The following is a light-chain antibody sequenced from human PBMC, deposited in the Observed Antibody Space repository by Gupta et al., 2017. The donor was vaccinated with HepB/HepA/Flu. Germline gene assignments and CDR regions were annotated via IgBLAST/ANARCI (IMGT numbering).Light chain of an antibody. Sequence: QSALTQPASVSGSPGQSITISCTGTSSDVGSYNLVSWYQQHPGKAPKLMIYEVSKRPSGVSNRFSGSKSGNTASLTISGLQAEDEADYYCCSHAGSSTPWVFGGGTKLTVL. CDR3: CSHAGSSTPWV. CDR2: EVS. J-gene: IGLJ3*02. CDR1: SSDVGSYNL. V-gene: IGLV2-23*02.